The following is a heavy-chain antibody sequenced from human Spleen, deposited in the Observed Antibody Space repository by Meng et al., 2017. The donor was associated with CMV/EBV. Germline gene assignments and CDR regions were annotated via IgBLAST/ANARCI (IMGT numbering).Heavy chain of an antibody. CDR3: ARGGGGNSGG. V-gene: IGHV3-11*01. CDR2: ISGSGTNI. CDR1: GFTFSDFY. J-gene: IGHJ4*01. D-gene: IGHD4-23*01. Sequence: GGSLRLSCAASGFTFSDFYMSWIRKAPGKGLEWLAFISGSGTNIFYADAVKGRFTISRDNAKNSLYLQMNSLRVEDTAIYFCARGGGGNSGGWGRGTVVTVSS.